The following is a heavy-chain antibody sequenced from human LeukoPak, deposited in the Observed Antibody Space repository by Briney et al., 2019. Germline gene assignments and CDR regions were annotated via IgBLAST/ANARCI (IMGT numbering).Heavy chain of an antibody. J-gene: IGHJ5*02. D-gene: IGHD6-13*01. V-gene: IGHV4-59*01. Sequence: SETLSLTCTVSGGSISSYYWSWIRQPPGKGLEWIGYIYYSGSTNYNPSLKSRVTISVDTSKNQFSLKLSSVTAADTAVYYCARDSPFRSSSWYLDPWGQGTLVTVSS. CDR3: ARDSPFRSSSWYLDP. CDR2: IYYSGST. CDR1: GGSISSYY.